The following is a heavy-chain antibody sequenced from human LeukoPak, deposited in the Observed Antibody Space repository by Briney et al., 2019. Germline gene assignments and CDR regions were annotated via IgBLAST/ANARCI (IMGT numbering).Heavy chain of an antibody. CDR3: ASHSSSWYGFDY. CDR1: GFTFSSYS. D-gene: IGHD6-13*01. Sequence: QPGGSLRLSCAASGFTFSSYSMNWVRQAPGKGLEWVSVIYSGGSTYYADSVRGRFTISRDNSKNTLYLQMNSLRAEDTAVYYCASHSSSWYGFDYWGQGTLVTVSS. J-gene: IGHJ4*02. CDR2: IYSGGST. V-gene: IGHV3-53*01.